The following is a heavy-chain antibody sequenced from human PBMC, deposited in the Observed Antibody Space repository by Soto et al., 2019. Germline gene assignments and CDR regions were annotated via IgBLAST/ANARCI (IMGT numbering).Heavy chain of an antibody. CDR1: GGSISSGGYY. D-gene: IGHD2-15*01. V-gene: IGHV4-31*03. CDR2: IYYSGST. CDR3: ARDSRHATSRSPGVDP. J-gene: IGHJ5*02. Sequence: QVQLQESGPGLVKPSQTLSLTCTVSGGSISSGGYYWSWIRQHPGKGLEWIGYIYYSGSTYYNPSLKGRVTISGDTSKNQVSLKLSSVTAADTAVYYCARDSRHATSRSPGVDPWGQGTLVTVSS.